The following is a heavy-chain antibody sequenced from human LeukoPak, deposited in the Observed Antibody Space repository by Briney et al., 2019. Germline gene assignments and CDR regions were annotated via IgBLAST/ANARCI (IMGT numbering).Heavy chain of an antibody. J-gene: IGHJ4*02. V-gene: IGHV3-43*01. D-gene: IGHD2-8*01. Sequence: GGSLRLSCVASGFTFYYYSFHWLRQAPGKGLEGLSLINRDGRATYYADSVKGRFTISRDNSKNSLYLQMNSLRTEDTALYYCTKDRYCTTTFCPLDYWGQGTLVTVSS. CDR3: TKDRYCTTTFCPLDY. CDR2: INRDGRAT. CDR1: GFTFYYYS.